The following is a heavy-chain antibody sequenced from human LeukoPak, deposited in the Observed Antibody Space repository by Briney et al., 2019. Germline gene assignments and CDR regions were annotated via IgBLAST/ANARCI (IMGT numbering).Heavy chain of an antibody. D-gene: IGHD1-26*01. Sequence: SETLSLTCNVSGDSISTYYWSWLRQPPGKGLEWIGYIYYSGYTNYNPSLKSRVTISVDTSKNQFSLKLSSVTAADTAVYYCARLVGSLGYWGQGTLVTVSS. V-gene: IGHV4-59*12. CDR3: ARLVGSLGY. CDR2: IYYSGYT. J-gene: IGHJ4*02. CDR1: GDSISTYY.